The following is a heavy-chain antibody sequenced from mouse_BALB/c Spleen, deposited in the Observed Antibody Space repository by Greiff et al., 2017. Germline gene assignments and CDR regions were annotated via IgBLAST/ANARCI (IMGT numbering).Heavy chain of an antibody. Sequence: EVKLMESGGGLVQPGGSRKLSCAASGFTFSSFGMHWVRQAPEKGLEWVAYISSGSSTIYYADTVKGRFTISRDNPKNTLFLQMTSLRSEDTAMYYCARAPWGNYAMDYWGQGTSVTVSS. CDR3: ARAPWGNYAMDY. V-gene: IGHV5-17*02. CDR1: GFTFSSFG. J-gene: IGHJ4*01. CDR2: ISSGSSTI.